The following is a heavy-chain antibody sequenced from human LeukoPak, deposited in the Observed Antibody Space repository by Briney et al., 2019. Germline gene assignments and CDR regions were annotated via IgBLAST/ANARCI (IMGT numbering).Heavy chain of an antibody. J-gene: IGHJ4*02. Sequence: ETLSLTCAVYGGSFSGYYWSWVRQAPGKGLEWVANIKQDGSEKNYVDSVKGRFTISRDNAKHSLYLLMNSLIAEDTAVYYCARENNWNSPYYFDYWGQGTLVTVSS. CDR2: IKQDGSEK. CDR1: GGSFSGYY. D-gene: IGHD1-7*01. CDR3: ARENNWNSPYYFDY. V-gene: IGHV3-7*01.